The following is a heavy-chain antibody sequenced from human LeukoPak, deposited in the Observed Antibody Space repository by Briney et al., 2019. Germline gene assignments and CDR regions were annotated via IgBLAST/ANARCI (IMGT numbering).Heavy chain of an antibody. J-gene: IGHJ4*02. CDR1: GGSISSGDYY. CDR2: IYYSGST. D-gene: IGHD5-18*01. Sequence: SETLSLTCTVSGGSISSGDYYWSWIRQPPGKGLEWIGYIYYSGSTYYNPSLKSRVTISVDTSKNQFSLKLSSVTAADTAVYYCARGPIQLWIPDYWGQGTLVTVSS. V-gene: IGHV4-30-4*01. CDR3: ARGPIQLWIPDY.